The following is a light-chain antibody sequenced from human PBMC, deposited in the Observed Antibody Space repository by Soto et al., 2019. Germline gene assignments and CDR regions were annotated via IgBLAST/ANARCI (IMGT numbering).Light chain of an antibody. Sequence: IVLTQSPGTLSLSPGEGATLSCRASQSVGGTFLAWYQQKGGQAPRLLIHGASNRATGIPDRFSGSGSGTDFTLTISSLQSEDFAVYYCQQYNNWPITFGQGTRLEIK. CDR2: GAS. V-gene: IGKV3D-15*01. CDR1: QSVGGTF. J-gene: IGKJ5*01. CDR3: QQYNNWPIT.